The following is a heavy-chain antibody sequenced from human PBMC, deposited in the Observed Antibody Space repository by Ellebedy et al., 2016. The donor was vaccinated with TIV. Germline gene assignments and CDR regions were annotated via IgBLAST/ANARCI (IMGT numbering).Heavy chain of an antibody. D-gene: IGHD4-17*01. CDR2: ISYNIVNT. J-gene: IGHJ4*02. Sequence: GGSLRLSXAAYGFGFSGYAMSWVRQAPGKGLEWVSSISYNIVNTHYADSVKGRFTISRDNSNNMLFLHMTGLRAEDTARYYCVKDGAPYYGEFANWGQGTLVTVSS. CDR1: GFGFSGYA. CDR3: VKDGAPYYGEFAN. V-gene: IGHV3-23*01.